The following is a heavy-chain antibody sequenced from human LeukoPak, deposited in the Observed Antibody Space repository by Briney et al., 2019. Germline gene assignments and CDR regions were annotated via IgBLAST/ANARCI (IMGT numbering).Heavy chain of an antibody. Sequence: ASAKVSCKASGYTFTGYYMHWVRQAPGQGLEWMGRINPNSGGTNYAQKFQGRVTMTRDTSISTAYMELSRLRSDDTAVYYCARDPKRIAAAGNYWGQGTLVTVSS. CDR3: ARDPKRIAAAGNY. J-gene: IGHJ4*02. CDR2: INPNSGGT. D-gene: IGHD6-13*01. CDR1: GYTFTGYY. V-gene: IGHV1-2*06.